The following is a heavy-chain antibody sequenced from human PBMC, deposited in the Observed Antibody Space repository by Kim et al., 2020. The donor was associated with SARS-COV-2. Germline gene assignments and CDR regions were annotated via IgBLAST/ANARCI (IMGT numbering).Heavy chain of an antibody. V-gene: IGHV3-53*01. CDR3: RRGHWGDTLS. CDR1: GFIVTNHY. Sequence: GGSLRLSCAASGFIVTNHYLTWVRQAPGKGLEWLSMIHIDGTTYYADSARGRFTISRDTSENTLYLQMNNLRAEETAIYFCRRGHWGDTLSWGQGTRVTISS. D-gene: IGHD7-27*01. CDR2: IHIDGTT. J-gene: IGHJ5*02.